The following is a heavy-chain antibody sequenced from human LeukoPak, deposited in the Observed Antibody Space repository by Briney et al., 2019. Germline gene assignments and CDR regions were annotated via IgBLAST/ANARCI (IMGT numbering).Heavy chain of an antibody. Sequence: GGSLRLSCAASGFTFSSYAMSWVRQAPGKGLEWVSAISGSGGSTYYADSVKGRFTISRDNSKNTLYLQMNSLRAEDTAVYYCAKDRFMITFGGVIVPDYWGQGTLVTVSS. CDR3: AKDRFMITFGGVIVPDY. CDR2: ISGSGGST. J-gene: IGHJ4*02. CDR1: GFTFSSYA. V-gene: IGHV3-23*01. D-gene: IGHD3-16*02.